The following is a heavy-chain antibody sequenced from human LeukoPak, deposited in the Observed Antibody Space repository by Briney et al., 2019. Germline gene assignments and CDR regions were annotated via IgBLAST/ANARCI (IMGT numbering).Heavy chain of an antibody. CDR3: ARAPTPMTTVSTLGY. CDR1: GFTFSSYT. V-gene: IGHV3-30-3*01. CDR2: ISFDGTNK. Sequence: PGGSLRLSCAASGFTFSSYTMHWVRQAPGKGLEWVAVISFDGTNKYYADSVKGRFTISRDNSKNTLYLQMNNLRPEDTAVYYCARAPTPMTTVSTLGYWGQGTLVTVSS. J-gene: IGHJ4*02. D-gene: IGHD4-17*01.